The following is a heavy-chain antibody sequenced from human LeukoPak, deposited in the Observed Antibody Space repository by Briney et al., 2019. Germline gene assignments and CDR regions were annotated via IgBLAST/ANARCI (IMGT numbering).Heavy chain of an antibody. D-gene: IGHD3-10*01. CDR1: GFIFSSYG. CDR3: ARASGYYGSGSYYDVGNY. V-gene: IGHV3-30*03. Sequence: GRSLRLSCEASGFIFSSYGMHWVRQAPGKGLEWVAVISDDGNKEYYADSVKGRFTLSRDNSKKTVYLQMTSLRPEDTAVYYCARASGYYGSGSYYDVGNYWGQGTLVTVSS. J-gene: IGHJ4*02. CDR2: ISDDGNKE.